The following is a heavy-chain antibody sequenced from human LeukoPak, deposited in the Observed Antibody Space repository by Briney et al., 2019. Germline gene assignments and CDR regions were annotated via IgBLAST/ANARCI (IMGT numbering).Heavy chain of an antibody. CDR1: GGSISSYY. V-gene: IGHV4-59*08. Sequence: SETLSLTCTVSGGSISSYYWSWIRQPPGKGLEWIGYIYYSGSTNYNPSLKSRVTISVDTSKNQFSLKLSSVTAADTAVYYCAGYSGSLSNWFDPWGQGTLVTVSS. D-gene: IGHD1-26*01. CDR2: IYYSGST. CDR3: AGYSGSLSNWFDP. J-gene: IGHJ5*02.